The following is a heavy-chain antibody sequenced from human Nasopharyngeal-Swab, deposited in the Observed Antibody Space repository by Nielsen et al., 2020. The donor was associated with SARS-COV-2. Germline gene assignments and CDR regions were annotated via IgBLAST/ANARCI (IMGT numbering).Heavy chain of an antibody. CDR3: ARGGAVAGNDYYYGMDV. D-gene: IGHD6-19*01. Sequence: GGSLRLSCAASGFTFRSHAMSWVRQAPGKGLEWVANINEDGSEKYYVDSVKGRFTISRDNAKKSLDLQMNSLRAEDTAVYYCARGGAVAGNDYYYGMDVWGQGTTVTVSS. V-gene: IGHV3-7*01. CDR1: GFTFRSHA. CDR2: INEDGSEK. J-gene: IGHJ6*02.